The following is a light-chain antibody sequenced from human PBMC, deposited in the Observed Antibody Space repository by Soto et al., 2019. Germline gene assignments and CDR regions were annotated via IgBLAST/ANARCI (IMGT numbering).Light chain of an antibody. J-gene: IGKJ1*01. CDR3: QQRSNWPPTWT. V-gene: IGKV3-11*01. Sequence: EIGLTQSPPTLSFSPGERATLSCRASQSVSSYLAWYQQKPGQAPRLLIYDASNRATGIPARFSGSGSGTDFTLTISSLEPEDFAVYYCQQRSNWPPTWTFGQGTKVDIK. CDR1: QSVSSY. CDR2: DAS.